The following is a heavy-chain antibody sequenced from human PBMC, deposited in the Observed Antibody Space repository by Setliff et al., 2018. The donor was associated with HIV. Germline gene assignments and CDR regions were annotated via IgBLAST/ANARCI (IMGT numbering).Heavy chain of an antibody. V-gene: IGHV4-38-2*01. Sequence: NPSETLFLTCAVSGYSISSGYYWAWIRQSPGKGLDWIGSTHHSGTTYYNPSLKSRVTISVDTTTNQVSLQVNSVTAVDTAVYYCARVPHRVVGTTTLLYHFDYWGLGTLVTVSS. J-gene: IGHJ4*02. CDR2: THHSGTT. CDR1: GYSISSGYY. CDR3: ARVPHRVVGTTTLLYHFDY. D-gene: IGHD1-26*01.